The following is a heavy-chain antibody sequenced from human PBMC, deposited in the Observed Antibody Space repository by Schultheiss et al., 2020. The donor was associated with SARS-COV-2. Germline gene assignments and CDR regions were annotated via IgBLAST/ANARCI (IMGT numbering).Heavy chain of an antibody. J-gene: IGHJ2*01. Sequence: GGSLRLSCKGSGYSFTSYWIGWVRQMPGKGLEWMGIIYPADSDTRYSPSFQGQVTISADKSISTAYLQWSSLKASDTAMYYCASYSGSYGLWYFDLWGRGTLVTVSS. V-gene: IGHV5-51*01. D-gene: IGHD1-26*01. CDR3: ASYSGSYGLWYFDL. CDR2: IYPADSDT. CDR1: GYSFTSYW.